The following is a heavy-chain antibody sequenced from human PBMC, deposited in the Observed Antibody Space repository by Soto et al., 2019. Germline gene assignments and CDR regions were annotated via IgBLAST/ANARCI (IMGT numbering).Heavy chain of an antibody. V-gene: IGHV1-46*03. D-gene: IGHD4-17*01. CDR3: ARGVPLKYDYGDLHSFDI. Sequence: QVQLVQSGAEVKKPGASVKVSCKASGYTFTSYYMHWVRQAPGQGLEWMGIINPSGGSTSYAQKFQGRVTITRDPSTSTVYMELSSLRSEDTAVYLCARGVPLKYDYGDLHSFDIWGQGTMVPVSS. CDR1: GYTFTSYY. J-gene: IGHJ3*02. CDR2: INPSGGST.